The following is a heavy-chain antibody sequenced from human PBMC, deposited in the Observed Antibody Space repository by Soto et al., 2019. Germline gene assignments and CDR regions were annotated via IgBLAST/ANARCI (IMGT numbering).Heavy chain of an antibody. CDR3: ARGTWDIVLIDFDY. J-gene: IGHJ4*02. D-gene: IGHD2-8*01. CDR1: GVSISSYY. Sequence: SSETLSLTCTFSGVSISSYYWSWIRQPPGKELEWIGYIYYSGSTNYNPSLKSRVTISVDTSKNSLYLQMNSLRAEDTAVYYCARGTWDIVLIDFDYWGQGTLVTVSS. V-gene: IGHV4-59*12. CDR2: IYYSGST.